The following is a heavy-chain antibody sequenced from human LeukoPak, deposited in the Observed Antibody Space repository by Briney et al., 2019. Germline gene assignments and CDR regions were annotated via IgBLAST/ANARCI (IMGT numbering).Heavy chain of an antibody. CDR3: ARASVAGRHFDY. Sequence: GASVKVSCKASGYTFTSYYMHWVPQAPGQGLEWMGIINPSGGSTSYAQKFQGRVTMTRDTSTSTVYMELSSLRSEDTAVYYCARASVAGRHFDYWGQGTLVTVSS. J-gene: IGHJ4*02. CDR1: GYTFTSYY. D-gene: IGHD6-19*01. V-gene: IGHV1-46*01. CDR2: INPSGGST.